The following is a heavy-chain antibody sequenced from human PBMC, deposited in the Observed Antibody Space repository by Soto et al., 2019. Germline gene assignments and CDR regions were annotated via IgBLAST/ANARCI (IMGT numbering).Heavy chain of an antibody. CDR3: AKTGYSSRWYASPFRYFDY. J-gene: IGHJ4*02. CDR1: EFNCEDYA. Sequence: VLSQRLPYAASEFNCEDYAMHCVRQAPGKGLEWVSGISWNSGSIGYADSVKGRFTISRDNAKNSLYLQMNSLRAEDTALYYCAKTGYSSRWYASPFRYFDYWGQGTLVTVSS. CDR2: ISWNSGSI. V-gene: IGHV3-9*01. D-gene: IGHD6-13*01.